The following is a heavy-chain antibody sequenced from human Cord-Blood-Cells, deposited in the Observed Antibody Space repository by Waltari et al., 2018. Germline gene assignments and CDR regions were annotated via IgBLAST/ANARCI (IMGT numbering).Heavy chain of an antibody. D-gene: IGHD3-3*01. J-gene: IGHJ5*02. CDR2: SNHSGST. V-gene: IGHV4-34*01. Sequence: QVQLQQWGAGLLKPSETLSLTCAVYGGSFSGYYWSWISQHPATGLEWIGESNHSGSTNYNPSLKSRVTISVDTSKNQFSLKLSSVTAADTAVYYCARVGTYYDFWSGYNWFDPWGQGTLVTVSS. CDR3: ARVGTYYDFWSGYNWFDP. CDR1: GGSFSGYY.